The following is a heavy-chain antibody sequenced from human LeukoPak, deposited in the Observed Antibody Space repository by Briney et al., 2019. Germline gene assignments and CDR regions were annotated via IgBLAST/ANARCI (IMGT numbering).Heavy chain of an antibody. CDR2: ISGSGGST. CDR3: AKGQYYYGSGNYHDY. Sequence: PGGSLRLSCVVSGFTFSNCAMSWVRQAPGKGLEWVSLISGSGGSTYYADSMKGRFTISRDNSKNTLYLQMNSLRAEDTAVYHSAKGQYYYGSGNYHDYWGQGTLVAVSS. CDR1: GFTFSNCA. J-gene: IGHJ4*02. D-gene: IGHD3-10*01. V-gene: IGHV3-23*01.